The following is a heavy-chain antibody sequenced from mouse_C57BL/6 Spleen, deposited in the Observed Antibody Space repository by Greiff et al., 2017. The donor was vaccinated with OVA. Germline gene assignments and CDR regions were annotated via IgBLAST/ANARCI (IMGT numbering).Heavy chain of an antibody. Sequence: QVQLKQPGAELVKPGASVKLSCKASGYTFTSYWMQWVKQRPGQGLEWIGEIDPSDSYTNYNQKFKGKATLTVDTSSSTAYMQLSSLTSEDSAVYYCARRDAQRAMDYWGQGTSVTVSS. V-gene: IGHV1-50*01. CDR2: IDPSDSYT. CDR1: GYTFTSYW. CDR3: ARRDAQRAMDY. J-gene: IGHJ4*01. D-gene: IGHD3-3*01.